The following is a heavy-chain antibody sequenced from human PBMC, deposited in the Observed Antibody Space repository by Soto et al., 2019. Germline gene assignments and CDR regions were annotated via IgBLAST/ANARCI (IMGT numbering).Heavy chain of an antibody. CDR3: ASDSSSWYPAGPQH. V-gene: IGHV3-48*02. CDR2: ISSSSSTI. J-gene: IGHJ1*01. CDR1: GFTFSSYS. Sequence: EVQLVESGGGLVQPGGSLRLSCAASGFTFSSYSMNWVRQAPGKGLEWVSYISSSSSTIYYADSVKGRFTISRDNAKNSLYLQMNSLRDEDTAVYYCASDSSSWYPAGPQHWGQGTLVTVSS. D-gene: IGHD6-13*01.